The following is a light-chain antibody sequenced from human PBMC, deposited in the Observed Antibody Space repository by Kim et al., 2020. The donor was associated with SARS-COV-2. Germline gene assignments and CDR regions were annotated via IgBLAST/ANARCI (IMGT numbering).Light chain of an antibody. CDR3: EVWDDSLNGVV. V-gene: IGLV1-44*01. J-gene: IGLJ2*01. Sequence: GQRVTISCSGSSSSIANNPVTWYQQLPGTAPKLVIYTNDQRPSGVPDRFSGSKSGSSASLAISGLQSEDEADYYYEVWDDSLNGVVFGGGTKLTVL. CDR1: SSSIANNP. CDR2: TND.